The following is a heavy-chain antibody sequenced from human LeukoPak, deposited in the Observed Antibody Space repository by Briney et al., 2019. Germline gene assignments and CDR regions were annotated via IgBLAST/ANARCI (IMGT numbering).Heavy chain of an antibody. V-gene: IGHV3-30*18. D-gene: IGHD3-3*01. Sequence: GGPLRLSCAASGFTFSSYGMHWVRQAPGKGLEWVAVISYDGSNKYYADSVKGRFTISRDNSKNTLYLQMNSLSAEDTAVYYCAKKQGAYYDFWSGHHFDYWGQGTLVTVSS. CDR2: ISYDGSNK. J-gene: IGHJ4*02. CDR3: AKKQGAYYDFWSGHHFDY. CDR1: GFTFSSYG.